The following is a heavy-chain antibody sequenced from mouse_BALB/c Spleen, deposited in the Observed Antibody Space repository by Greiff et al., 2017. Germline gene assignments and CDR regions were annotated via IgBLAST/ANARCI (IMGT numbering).Heavy chain of an antibody. J-gene: IGHJ4*01. D-gene: IGHD1-1*01. Sequence: EVKLQASGGGLVQPGGSLRLSCAPSGFTFTDYYMSWVRQPPGQALEWLGFIRNKANGYTTEYSASVKGRFTISRDNSQSILYLQMNTLRAEDSATYYCAREYYGSSYAMDYGGQGTSVTVSS. V-gene: IGHV7-3*02. CDR2: IRNKANGYTT. CDR1: GFTFTDYY. CDR3: AREYYGSSYAMDY.